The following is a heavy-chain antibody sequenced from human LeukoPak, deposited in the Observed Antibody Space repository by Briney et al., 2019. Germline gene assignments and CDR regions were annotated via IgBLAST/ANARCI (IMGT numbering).Heavy chain of an antibody. Sequence: PGGSLRLSCAASGLTFSGSGIHWVRQASGKGLEWLGRIGRQGDSDATRYAASLKGKFTISRVDSRNTAYLQMNSLKTEDTAAYYCAGDYNFLTGLNYWGQGTLVTVSS. CDR1: GLTFSGSG. CDR2: IGRQGDSDAT. D-gene: IGHD3-9*01. CDR3: AGDYNFLTGLNY. J-gene: IGHJ4*02. V-gene: IGHV3-73*01.